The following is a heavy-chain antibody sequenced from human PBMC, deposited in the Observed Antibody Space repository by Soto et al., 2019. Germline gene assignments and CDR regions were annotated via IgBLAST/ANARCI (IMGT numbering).Heavy chain of an antibody. CDR1: GGSISSGGYY. J-gene: IGHJ6*02. Sequence: QVQLQESGPGLVKPSQTLSLTCTVSGGSISSGGYYWSWIRQHPGKGLEWIGYIYYSGSTYYNPSLKSRVTISVDTSKNQFSLKLSSVTAADTAVYYCARVGCGSCHHCMDDWGQGTMVTVSS. D-gene: IGHD2-15*01. CDR2: IYYSGST. CDR3: ARVGCGSCHHCMDD. V-gene: IGHV4-31*03.